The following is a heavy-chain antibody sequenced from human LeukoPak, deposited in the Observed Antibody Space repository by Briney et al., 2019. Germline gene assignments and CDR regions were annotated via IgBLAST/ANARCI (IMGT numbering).Heavy chain of an antibody. J-gene: IGHJ6*04. Sequence: GGSLRLSYAASGFTFSSYSMNWVRQAPGKGLEWVSSISSSSSYIYYADSVKGRFTISRDNAKNSLYLQMNSLRAEDTAVYYCAELGITMIGGVWGKGTTVTISS. CDR2: ISSSSSYI. CDR1: GFTFSSYS. CDR3: AELGITMIGGV. D-gene: IGHD3-10*02. V-gene: IGHV3-21*01.